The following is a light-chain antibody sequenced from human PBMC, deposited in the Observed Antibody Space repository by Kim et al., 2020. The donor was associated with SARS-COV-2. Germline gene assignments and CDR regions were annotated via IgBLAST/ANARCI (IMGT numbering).Light chain of an antibody. Sequence: EIVMTQSPATLSVSPGERATLSCRASQSVSSNLAWYQHKPGQAPRLLIYAASTRATGFPARFSGSGSGTEFTLTISSLQSEDFALYYCQQYNNRPWTFGQGTKLEI. V-gene: IGKV3-15*01. CDR2: AAS. J-gene: IGKJ2*02. CDR3: QQYNNRPWT. CDR1: QSVSSN.